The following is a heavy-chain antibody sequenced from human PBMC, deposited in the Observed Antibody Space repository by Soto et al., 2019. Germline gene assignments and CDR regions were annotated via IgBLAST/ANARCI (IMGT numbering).Heavy chain of an antibody. V-gene: IGHV1-18*01. J-gene: IGHJ6*02. CDR3: ARGGYYDKVWGKMNYYGLDV. CDR1: GYTFIRYG. D-gene: IGHD3-16*01. CDR2: ISAYNDYT. Sequence: QVRLVQSAAEVKKPGASVKVSCKASGYTFIRYGITWVRQAPGQGLEWMGWISAYNDYTNYAQKLQGRVTMTTDTAPSTVYMELRSLRSGDTAVYYCARGGYYDKVWGKMNYYGLDVWGQGTTVTVSS.